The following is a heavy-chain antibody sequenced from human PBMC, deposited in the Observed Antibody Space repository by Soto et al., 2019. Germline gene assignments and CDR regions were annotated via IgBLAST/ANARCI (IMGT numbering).Heavy chain of an antibody. J-gene: IGHJ5*02. CDR2: INHSGST. CDR3: ARAGDFWSGYPLDNWFDP. D-gene: IGHD3-3*01. V-gene: IGHV4-34*01. Sequence: SETLSLTYAVYGGSFSGYYWSWIRQPPGKGLEWIGEINHSGSTNYNPSLKSRVTISVDTSKNQFSLKLSSVTAADTAVYYCARAGDFWSGYPLDNWFDPWGQGTLVTVS. CDR1: GGSFSGYY.